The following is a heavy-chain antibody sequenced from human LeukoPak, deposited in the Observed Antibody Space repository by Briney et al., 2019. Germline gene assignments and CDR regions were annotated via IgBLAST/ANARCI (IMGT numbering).Heavy chain of an antibody. CDR1: GFTFDDYA. CDR2: ISWNSDTI. D-gene: IGHD5-12*01. J-gene: IGHJ4*02. Sequence: GGSLRLSCAVSGFTFDDYAMHWVRQVPGKGLEWVSGISWNSDTIDLAASVTGRFTISRDNAKNSLYLQMNRLRAEDTALYYCATNGGGDSGYGNFDYWGQGTLVTVSS. CDR3: ATNGGGDSGYGNFDY. V-gene: IGHV3-9*01.